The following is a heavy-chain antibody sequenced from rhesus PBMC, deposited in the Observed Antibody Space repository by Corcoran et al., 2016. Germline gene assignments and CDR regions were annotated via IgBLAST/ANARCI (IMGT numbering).Heavy chain of an antibody. Sequence: QVQLQESGPGLVKPSETLSLTCAVSGYSISSGYYWGWIRQPPGTGLVWIGSFYGSGGGNYLNPSLKSRVTLSVDTSKNQFSLKLSSVTAADTAVYYCARVGSSWSEWDTVGTEWYFDLWGPGTPITISS. CDR1: GYSISSGYY. V-gene: IGHV4S14*01. J-gene: IGHJ2*01. D-gene: IGHD5-42*01. CDR3: ARVGSSWSEWDTVGTEWYFDL. CDR2: FYGSGGGN.